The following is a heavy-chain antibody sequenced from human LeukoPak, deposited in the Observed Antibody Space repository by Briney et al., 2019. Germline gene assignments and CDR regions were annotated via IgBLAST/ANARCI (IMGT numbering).Heavy chain of an antibody. D-gene: IGHD3-10*01. CDR3: VKATVSVVRGARFDI. CDR2: SSWNGGIV. Sequence: GGSLRLSCAASGFTFDDFAMHWVRQAPGKGLEWVSGSSWNGGIVGYADSVKGRFTISRDNAKNSLYLQMNSLRAEDTALYYCVKATVSVVRGARFDIWGQGTMVTVSS. V-gene: IGHV3-9*01. CDR1: GFTFDDFA. J-gene: IGHJ3*02.